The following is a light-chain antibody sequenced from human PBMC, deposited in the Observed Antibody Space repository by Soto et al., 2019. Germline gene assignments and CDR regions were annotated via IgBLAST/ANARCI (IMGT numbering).Light chain of an antibody. Sequence: DIQMTQSPSTLSASVGDRVTITCRASQSISSWLAWYQQKPGKAPKLLIYKASTLESGVPSNFSGSGSGTEFSLTISSLQPEDFETYYCQQYNDYPWTFGQGTKVDIK. J-gene: IGKJ1*01. CDR1: QSISSW. V-gene: IGKV1-5*03. CDR2: KAS. CDR3: QQYNDYPWT.